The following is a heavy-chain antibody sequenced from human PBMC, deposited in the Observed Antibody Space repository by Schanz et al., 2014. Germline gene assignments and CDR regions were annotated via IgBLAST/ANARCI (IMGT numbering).Heavy chain of an antibody. J-gene: IGHJ6*03. CDR1: GFTFSRFG. Sequence: QAQLVESGGGVARPGRSLRLSCATSGFTFSRFGMHWVRQAPGKGPEWVAVISYDGVNTYYADSVKGRFTISRDNSKNTLYLQMNSLRAEDTAVYYCARELLPPYYYYYMDVWGKGTTVTVSS. CDR3: ARELLPPYYYYYMDV. CDR2: ISYDGVNT. V-gene: IGHV3-30*19. D-gene: IGHD1-26*01.